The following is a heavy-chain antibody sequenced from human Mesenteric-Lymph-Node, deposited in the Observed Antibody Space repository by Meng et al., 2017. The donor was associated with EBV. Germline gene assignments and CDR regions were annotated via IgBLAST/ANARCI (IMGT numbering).Heavy chain of an antibody. D-gene: IGHD5-12*01. Sequence: GLLQASGPGLVSPWGTLSLTCAVPGGSISSSNWWSWVRQPPGKGLEWIGEIYHSGSTNYNPSLKSRITISVDTSKNQFSLKLSSVTAADTAVYYCARVVDIVATRPFDYWGQGTLVTVSS. J-gene: IGHJ4*02. CDR2: IYHSGST. CDR3: ARVVDIVATRPFDY. V-gene: IGHV4-4*02. CDR1: GGSISSSNW.